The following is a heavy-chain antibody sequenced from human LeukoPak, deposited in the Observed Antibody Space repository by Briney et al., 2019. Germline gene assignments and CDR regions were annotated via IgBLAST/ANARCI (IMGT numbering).Heavy chain of an antibody. J-gene: IGHJ3*02. D-gene: IGHD2-15*01. CDR3: AREGGLRGGSVKKAVAFDI. CDR1: GFPFSSYA. CDR2: ISYDGSNK. Sequence: PGGSLRLSCVASGFPFSSYAMHWVRQAPGKGLEWVAVISYDGSNKYYADSVKGRFTISRDNSKNTLYLQMNSLRAEDTAVYYCAREGGLRGGSVKKAVAFDIWGQGTMVTVSS. V-gene: IGHV3-30-3*01.